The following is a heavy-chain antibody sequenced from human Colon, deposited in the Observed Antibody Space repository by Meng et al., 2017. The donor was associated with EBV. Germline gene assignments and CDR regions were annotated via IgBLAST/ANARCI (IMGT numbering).Heavy chain of an antibody. V-gene: IGHV3-23*01. CDR3: ALVGGCNDYYCGAFDF. D-gene: IGHD3-16*01. Sequence: EVQLLESGGGLVQPGGSLRRSVAASGITFSNYAMSWVRQAPGKGLEWVSSITDGGAYTYYADSVKGRFTISRDNSKNMLYLEMNSLRVGDTALYYCALVGGCNDYYCGAFDFWGQGTMVTVSS. J-gene: IGHJ3*01. CDR1: GITFSNYA. CDR2: ITDGGAYT.